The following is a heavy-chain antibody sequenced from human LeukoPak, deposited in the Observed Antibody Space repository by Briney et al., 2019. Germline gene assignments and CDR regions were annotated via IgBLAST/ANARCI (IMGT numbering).Heavy chain of an antibody. CDR3: AFEAYGGPTPGNY. J-gene: IGHJ4*02. D-gene: IGHD4-23*01. V-gene: IGHV1-69*04. CDR1: GGTFSSYA. CDR2: IIPIFGIA. Sequence: ASVKVSCKASGGTFSSYAISGVRQAPGQGLEWMGRIIPIFGIANYAQKFQGRVTITADKSTSTAYMELSSLRSEDTAVYYCAFEAYGGPTPGNYWGQGTLVTVSS.